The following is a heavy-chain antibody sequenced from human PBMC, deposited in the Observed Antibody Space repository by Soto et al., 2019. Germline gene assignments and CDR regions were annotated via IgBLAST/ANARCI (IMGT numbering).Heavy chain of an antibody. J-gene: IGHJ4*02. CDR2: MNPNSGNT. Sequence: GASVKVSCKASGYTFTSYDINWVRQATGQGLEWMGWMNPNSGNTNYAQKLQGRVTMTTDTSTSTAYMELRSLRSDDTAVYYCARDKNIAAAGFDYWDQGTLVTVSS. V-gene: IGHV1-18*01. CDR1: GYTFTSYD. CDR3: ARDKNIAAAGFDY. D-gene: IGHD6-13*01.